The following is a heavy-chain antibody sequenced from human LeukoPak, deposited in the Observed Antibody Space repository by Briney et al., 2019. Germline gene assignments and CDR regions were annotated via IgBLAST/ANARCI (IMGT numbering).Heavy chain of an antibody. CDR3: ARGPLGYCSGDNCYSGYYYYGMDV. Sequence: SETLSLTCTVSGGSIRSSYYYWGWIRQPPGKGLEWVGEINHSGSTNYSPSLESRVAISVDTSNNQFSLKLTSVTVADTAVYYCARGPLGYCSGDNCYSGYYYYGMDVWGQGTTVTVSS. J-gene: IGHJ6*02. D-gene: IGHD2-15*01. V-gene: IGHV4-39*07. CDR1: GGSIRSSYYY. CDR2: INHSGST.